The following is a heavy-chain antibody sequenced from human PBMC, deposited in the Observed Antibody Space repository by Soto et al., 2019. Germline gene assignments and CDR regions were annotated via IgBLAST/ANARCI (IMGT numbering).Heavy chain of an antibody. D-gene: IGHD2-2*01. CDR3: AKGTRDGYNRLFDY. V-gene: IGHV3-23*01. CDR1: GFTFSSYA. J-gene: IGHJ4*02. Sequence: GGSLRLSCAASGFTFSSYAMSWARQAPGKGLEWVSAISGSGGSTYYADSVKGRFTISRDNSKNTLYLQMNSLRAEDTAVYYCAKGTRDGYNRLFDYWGQGTLVTVSS. CDR2: ISGSGGST.